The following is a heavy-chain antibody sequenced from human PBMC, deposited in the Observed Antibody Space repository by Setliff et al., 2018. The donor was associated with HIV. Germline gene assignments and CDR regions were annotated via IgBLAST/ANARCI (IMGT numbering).Heavy chain of an antibody. Sequence: PSETLSLTCIVSGGSISSSSYYWGWIRQPPGKGLEWIGSIYYSGSTYYNPSLKSRVTISVDTSKNQFSLKLSSVTAADTAVYYCARAYYDFWSGYYSVWFDPWGQGTLVTVSS. D-gene: IGHD3-3*01. CDR1: GGSISSSSYY. CDR2: IYYSGST. J-gene: IGHJ5*02. V-gene: IGHV4-39*01. CDR3: ARAYYDFWSGYYSVWFDP.